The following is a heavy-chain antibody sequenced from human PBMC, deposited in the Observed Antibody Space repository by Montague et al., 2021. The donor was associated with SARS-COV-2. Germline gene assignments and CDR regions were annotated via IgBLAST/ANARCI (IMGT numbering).Heavy chain of an antibody. CDR1: GDSVSSNSAA. Sequence: CAISGDSVSSNSAAWNWIRQSPSRGLEWLGRTYYMSKWYNDNAVSVKXXRSINPDTSKNQFSLQLNSVTPEDTAVYYCASGRMVPYSSSWTTLYYYYGMDVWGQGTTVTVSS. CDR3: ASGRMVPYSSSWTTLYYYYGMDV. V-gene: IGHV6-1*01. CDR2: TYYMSKWYN. J-gene: IGHJ6*02. D-gene: IGHD6-13*01.